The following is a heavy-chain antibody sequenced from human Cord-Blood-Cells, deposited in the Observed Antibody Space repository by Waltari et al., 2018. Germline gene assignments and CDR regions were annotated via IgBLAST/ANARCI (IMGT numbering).Heavy chain of an antibody. CDR3: ARDPDYGSGSDY. J-gene: IGHJ4*02. D-gene: IGHD3-10*01. Sequence: QVQLVQSGAEVKKPGSPVNVSCKASGGTFRSSAISWVLQAPGQGLEWMGGIIPIFGTANYAQKFQGRVTITADESTSTAYMELSSLRSEDTAVYYCARDPDYGSGSDYWGQGTLVTVSS. CDR2: IIPIFGTA. CDR1: GGTFRSSA. V-gene: IGHV1-69*01.